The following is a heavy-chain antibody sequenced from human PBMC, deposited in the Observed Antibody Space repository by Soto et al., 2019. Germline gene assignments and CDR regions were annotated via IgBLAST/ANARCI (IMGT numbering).Heavy chain of an antibody. CDR2: IRDSDGTT. V-gene: IGHV3-23*01. Sequence: WGSLRLSCAAFGLTFSTYAMAWVRQDQGKGPEWVSGIRDSDGTTYYADSVKGRFIISRDISANTLYLQMIGLRAEDTAVYYCAKKGSPSGDHKNWYFDLWGRGALVTVSS. J-gene: IGHJ2*01. CDR1: GLTFSTYA. CDR3: AKKGSPSGDHKNWYFDL. D-gene: IGHD1-26*01.